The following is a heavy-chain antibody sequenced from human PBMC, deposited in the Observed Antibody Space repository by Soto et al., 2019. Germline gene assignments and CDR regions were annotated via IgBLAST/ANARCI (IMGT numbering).Heavy chain of an antibody. CDR2: IYSGGST. Sequence: EVQLVESGGGLIQPGGSLRLSCAASGFTVSSNYMSWVRQAPGKGLEWVSVIYSGGSTYYADSVKGRFTISRDNSKNTLYLQMNSLRAEDTAVYYCARSKDESSSWSPLNWFDPWGQGTLVTVSS. V-gene: IGHV3-53*01. J-gene: IGHJ5*02. CDR3: ARSKDESSSWSPLNWFDP. CDR1: GFTVSSNY. D-gene: IGHD6-13*01.